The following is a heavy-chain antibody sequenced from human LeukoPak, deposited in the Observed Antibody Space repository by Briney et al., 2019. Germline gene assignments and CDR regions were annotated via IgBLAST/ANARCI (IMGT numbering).Heavy chain of an antibody. J-gene: IGHJ4*02. V-gene: IGHV1-2*04. CDR2: INPNSGGT. Sequence: VASVKVSCTASGGTFSSYAISWVRQAPGQGLEWMGWINPNSGGTNYAQKFQGWVTMTRDTSISTAYMELSRLRSDDTAVYYCARAQNEYYYDSSGYYKPPKYYFDYWGQGTLVTVSS. CDR1: GGTFSSYA. CDR3: ARAQNEYYYDSSGYYKPPKYYFDY. D-gene: IGHD3-22*01.